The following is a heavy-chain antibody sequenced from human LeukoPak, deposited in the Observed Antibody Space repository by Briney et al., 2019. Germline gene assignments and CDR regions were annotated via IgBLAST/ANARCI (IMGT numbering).Heavy chain of an antibody. D-gene: IGHD3-3*01. CDR2: ISGSGGST. CDR3: AKLRDNYYYYGMDV. Sequence: GGSLRLSCAASGFTFSSYAMSWVRQAPGKGLEWASAISGSGGSTYYADSVKGRFTISRDNSKNTLYLQMNSLRAEDTAVYYCAKLRDNYYYYGMDVWGQGTTVTVSS. J-gene: IGHJ6*02. V-gene: IGHV3-23*01. CDR1: GFTFSSYA.